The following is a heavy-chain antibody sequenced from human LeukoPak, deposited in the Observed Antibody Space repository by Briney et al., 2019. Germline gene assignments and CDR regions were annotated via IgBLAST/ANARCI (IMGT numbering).Heavy chain of an antibody. V-gene: IGHV1-69*04. CDR1: GGTFSSYA. D-gene: IGHD3-22*01. CDR2: IIPILGIA. J-gene: IGHJ4*02. CDR3: ARGSPLVVTDY. Sequence: ASVKVSCKASGGTFSSYAISWVRQAPGQGLEWMGRIIPILGIANYAQKFQGRVTITADKSTSTAYMELSSLRSEDTAVYYCARGSPLVVTDYWGQGTLVTVSS.